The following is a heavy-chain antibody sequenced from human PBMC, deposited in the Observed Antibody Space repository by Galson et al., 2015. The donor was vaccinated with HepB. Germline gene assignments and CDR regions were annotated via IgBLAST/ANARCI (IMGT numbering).Heavy chain of an antibody. V-gene: IGHV3-33*01. CDR3: ARDRSRSYYYYGMDV. Sequence: SLRLSCAASGFTFSSYGMHWVRQAPGKGLEWVAVIWYDGSNKYYADSVKGRFTISRDNSKNTLYLQMNSLRDEDTAVYYCARDRSRSYYYYGMDVWGQGTTVTVSS. D-gene: IGHD2-2*01. J-gene: IGHJ6*02. CDR2: IWYDGSNK. CDR1: GFTFSSYG.